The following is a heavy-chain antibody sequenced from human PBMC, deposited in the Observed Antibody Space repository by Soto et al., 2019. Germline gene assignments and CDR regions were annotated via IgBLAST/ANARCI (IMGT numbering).Heavy chain of an antibody. J-gene: IGHJ4*02. CDR3: ARDSTTGRTGTNFDY. D-gene: IGHD1-1*01. CDR2: INPNSGGT. V-gene: IGHV1-2*04. Sequence: QVQLVQSGAEVKKPGASVKVSCKASGYTFTGYYMHWVRQAPGQGLEWMGWINPNSGGTNYAQKFQGWVTMTRDTSISTAYMELSRLRSDDTAVYYCARDSTTGRTGTNFDYWGQGTLVTVSS. CDR1: GYTFTGYY.